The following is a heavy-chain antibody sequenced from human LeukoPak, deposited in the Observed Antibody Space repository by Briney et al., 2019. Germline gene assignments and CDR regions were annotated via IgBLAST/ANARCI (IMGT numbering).Heavy chain of an antibody. V-gene: IGHV4-38-2*01. CDR3: ARASMEDIVVVPAAIKWYFDL. J-gene: IGHJ2*01. Sequence: PSETLSLTCAVSGYSISSGYYWGWIRQPPGKGLEWIGSIYHSGSTYYNPSLKSRVTISVDTSKNQFSLKLSSVTAADTAVYYCARASMEDIVVVPAAIKWYFDLWGRGTLVTVSS. CDR2: IYHSGST. CDR1: GYSISSGYY. D-gene: IGHD2-2*01.